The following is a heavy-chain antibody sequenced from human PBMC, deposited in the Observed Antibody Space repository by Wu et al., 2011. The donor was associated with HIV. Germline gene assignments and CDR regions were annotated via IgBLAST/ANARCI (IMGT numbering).Heavy chain of an antibody. D-gene: IGHD3-10*01. V-gene: IGHV1-2*02. J-gene: IGHJ6*04. CDR2: INPNSGSS. CDR3: ARDKNLPWGSARSNIVGLDV. CDR1: GYTFTAYY. Sequence: QVQLVQSGAEVKKPGASVRVSCKASGYTFTAYYIHWVRQAPGQGLEWMGWINPNSGSSNSAQKFQGRVTMTRDMSLSTTYMELRSLTSDDTAMYYCARDKNLPWGSARSNIVGLDVWATEHRSPSP.